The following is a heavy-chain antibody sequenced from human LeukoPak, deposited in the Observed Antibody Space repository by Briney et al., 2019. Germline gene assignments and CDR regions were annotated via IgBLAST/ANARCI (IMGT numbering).Heavy chain of an antibody. J-gene: IGHJ6*02. CDR2: ISGNGAST. D-gene: IGHD1-20*01. CDR3: ATSLGYNYDYAMDV. Sequence: GGSLRLSCAASGFSFSIYSMSWVRQAPGKGLEWVSLISGNGASTYYADSVKGRFTISRDNSKNTLYLQMNSLRAEDTAVFYCATSLGYNYDYAMDVWGQGTTVTVSS. CDR1: GFSFSIYS. V-gene: IGHV3-23*01.